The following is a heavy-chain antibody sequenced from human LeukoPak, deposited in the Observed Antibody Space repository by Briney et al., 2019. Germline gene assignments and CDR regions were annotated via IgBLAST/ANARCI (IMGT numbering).Heavy chain of an antibody. CDR2: INPNSGGT. D-gene: IGHD1-26*01. V-gene: IGHV1-2*02. CDR1: GYTFTGYY. CDR3: ARGSPVGATTGLHY. Sequence: GSSVKVSCKASGYTFTGYYMHWVRQAPGQGLEWMGWINPNSGGTNYAQKFQGRVTMTRDTSISTAYMELSRLRSDDTAVYYCARGSPVGATTGLHYWGQGTLVTVSS. J-gene: IGHJ4*02.